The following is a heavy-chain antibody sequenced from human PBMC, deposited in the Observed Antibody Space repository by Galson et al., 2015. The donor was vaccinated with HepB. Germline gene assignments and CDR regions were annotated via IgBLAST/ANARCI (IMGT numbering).Heavy chain of an antibody. V-gene: IGHV3-7*03. CDR1: GFTFSSYW. CDR2: IKEDGSEK. Sequence: SLRLSCAASGFTFSSYWMSWVRQAPGEGLEWVANIKEDGSEKYYVDSVKGRFTISRDNAKNSLYLQMNSLRAEDTAVYYCARVLGRERWLPSPPDYWGQGTLVPVSS. CDR3: ARVLGRERWLPSPPDY. J-gene: IGHJ4*02. D-gene: IGHD5-24*01.